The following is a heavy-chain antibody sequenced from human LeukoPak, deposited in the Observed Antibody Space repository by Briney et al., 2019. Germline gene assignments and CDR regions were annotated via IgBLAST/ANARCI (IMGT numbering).Heavy chain of an antibody. CDR1: GGSFSGYY. CDR2: INHSGST. D-gene: IGHD6-25*01. J-gene: IGHJ2*01. CDR3: ARGWAAHWYFDL. V-gene: IGHV4-34*01. Sequence: SETLSLTCAVYGGSFSGYYWSWIRQPPGKGLEWIGEINHSGSTNYNPSLKSRVTISVDTSKNQFSLKLSSVTAADTAVYYCARGWAAHWYFDLWGRATLVTVSS.